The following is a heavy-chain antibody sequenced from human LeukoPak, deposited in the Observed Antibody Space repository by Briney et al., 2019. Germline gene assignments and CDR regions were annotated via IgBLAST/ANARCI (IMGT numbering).Heavy chain of an antibody. CDR1: GFTFSSYA. V-gene: IGHV3-30*04. CDR3: AKVSHLKAYCGGDCYSAIDI. Sequence: PGTSLRLSCAASGFTFSSYAIHWVRQAPGKGLEWVAVISFDGTHDFYADSVKGRFTISRDNSKNTLYLQMNSLRAEDTAVYYCAKVSHLKAYCGGDCYSAIDIWGQGTMVTVSS. D-gene: IGHD2-21*02. J-gene: IGHJ3*02. CDR2: ISFDGTHD.